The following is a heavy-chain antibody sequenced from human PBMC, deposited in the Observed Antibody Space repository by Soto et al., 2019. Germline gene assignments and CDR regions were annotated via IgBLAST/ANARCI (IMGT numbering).Heavy chain of an antibody. V-gene: IGHV3-72*01. CDR2: IRNKANSYTA. J-gene: IGHJ4*02. D-gene: IGHD3-9*01. CDR3: VRAGTGYQLDY. CDR1: GFTFRDHY. Sequence: PGGSLRLSCAASGFTFRDHYMDWVRQASGKGLEWVGRIRNKANSYTAEYAASVKGRFTISRDDSKNALYLQMNSLKIEDTALYYCVRAGTGYQLDYWGQGT.